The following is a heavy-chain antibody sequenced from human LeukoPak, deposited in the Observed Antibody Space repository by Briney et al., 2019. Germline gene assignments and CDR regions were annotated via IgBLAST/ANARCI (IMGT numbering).Heavy chain of an antibody. Sequence: ASVKVSCKASGGTFSSYAISWGRQAPGQGVEWMGGIIPIFGTANYAQKFQGRVTITTDESTSTAYMELSSLRSEDTAVYYCARDNGGSYYFDYWGQGTLVTVSS. J-gene: IGHJ4*02. CDR2: IIPIFGTA. CDR3: ARDNGGSYYFDY. V-gene: IGHV1-69*05. CDR1: GGTFSSYA. D-gene: IGHD1-26*01.